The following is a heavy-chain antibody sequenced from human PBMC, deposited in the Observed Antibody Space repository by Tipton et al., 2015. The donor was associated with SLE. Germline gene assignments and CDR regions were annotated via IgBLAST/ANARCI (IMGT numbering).Heavy chain of an antibody. CDR2: IWYDGSNK. D-gene: IGHD2-15*01. Sequence: SLRLSCAASGFTFSSYGMHWVRQAPGKGLEWVAVIWYDGSNKYYADSVKGRFTISRDNSKNTLYLQMNSLRAEDTAVYYCAKDPSGCSGGSCYGYWGQGTLVTVSS. CDR3: AKDPSGCSGGSCYGY. J-gene: IGHJ4*02. V-gene: IGHV3-33*06. CDR1: GFTFSSYG.